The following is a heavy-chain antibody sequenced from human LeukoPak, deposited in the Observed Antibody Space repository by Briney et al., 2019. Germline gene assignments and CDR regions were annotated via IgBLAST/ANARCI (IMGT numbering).Heavy chain of an antibody. CDR2: ISGSGTSP. J-gene: IGHJ6*03. V-gene: IGHV3-23*01. D-gene: IGHD6-19*01. CDR3: AKGIVAGYYYYYMDV. Sequence: SGGSLRLSCAASRFTFSSYAMSWVRQAPGKGLEWVSAISGSGTSPYYADSVKGRFTISRDNSKNTLYLQMNSLRAEDTAVYYCAKGIVAGYYYYYMDVWGKGTTVTISS. CDR1: RFTFSSYA.